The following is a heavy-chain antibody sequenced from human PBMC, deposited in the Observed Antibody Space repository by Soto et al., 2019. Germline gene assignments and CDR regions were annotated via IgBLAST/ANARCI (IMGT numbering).Heavy chain of an antibody. CDR3: ARVVDTAMVTYWYFDL. Sequence: GGSLRLSCKGSGYSFTSYWIGWVRQMPGKGLEWMGIIYPGDSDTRYSPSFQGQVTISADKSISTAYLQWSSLKASDTAMYYCARVVDTAMVTYWYFDLWGRGTLVTVSS. CDR1: GYSFTSYW. J-gene: IGHJ2*01. D-gene: IGHD5-18*01. CDR2: IYPGDSDT. V-gene: IGHV5-51*01.